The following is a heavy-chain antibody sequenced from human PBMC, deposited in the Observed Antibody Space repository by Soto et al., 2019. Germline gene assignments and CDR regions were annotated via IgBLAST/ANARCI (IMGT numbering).Heavy chain of an antibody. CDR1: GGSISSYY. V-gene: IGHV4-59*01. CDR2: IYYSGST. J-gene: IGHJ6*02. D-gene: IGHD6-19*01. Sequence: PSETLSLTCTVSGGSISSYYWSWIRQPPGKGLEWIGYIYYSGSTNYNPSLKSRVTISVDTSKNQFSLKLSSVTAADTAVYYCARDPGGSGWFDYYYYYGMDVWGQGTTVTVSS. CDR3: ARDPGGSGWFDYYYYYGMDV.